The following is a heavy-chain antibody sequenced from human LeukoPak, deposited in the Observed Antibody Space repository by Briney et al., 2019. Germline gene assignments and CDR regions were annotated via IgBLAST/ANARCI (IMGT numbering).Heavy chain of an antibody. V-gene: IGHV3-23*01. J-gene: IGHJ4*02. D-gene: IGHD1-26*01. CDR2: ISGGSGST. CDR3: AKGGKWDVTPFDY. Sequence: GGSLRLSCAASGFTFSSYAMSWVRQAPGKGLAWVSTISGGSGSTYCADSVKGRFTISRDNSKNTLYLQMNSLRDEDTAVYYCAKGGKWDVTPFDYWGQGTLVTVSS. CDR1: GFTFSSYA.